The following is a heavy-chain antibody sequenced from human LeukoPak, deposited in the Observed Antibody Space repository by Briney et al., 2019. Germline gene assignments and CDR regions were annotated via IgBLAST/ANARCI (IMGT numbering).Heavy chain of an antibody. V-gene: IGHV1-2*02. J-gene: IGHJ5*02. CDR1: GYTFTGYY. Sequence: ASVKVSCKASGYTFTGYYIHWVRQAPGQGLEWMGWINPNSGATNYAQKFQGRVTMPRDTSISTAYMELSRLTSDDTAVYYCARGPASVVVADARFDPWGQGTLVTVSS. D-gene: IGHD2-15*01. CDR3: ARGPASVVVADARFDP. CDR2: INPNSGAT.